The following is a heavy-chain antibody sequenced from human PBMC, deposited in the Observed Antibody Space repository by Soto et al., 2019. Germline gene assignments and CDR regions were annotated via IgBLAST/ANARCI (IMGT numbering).Heavy chain of an antibody. V-gene: IGHV1-18*04. D-gene: IGHD3-10*01. Sequence: VKVSCTAPGYTFITYGINWARQAPGKGLEWMGWISAYNGNTNYAQNLKGRLTMTTDTSTTTANMELRSLSSDDTAVYYCARYESGAFDIWGQGTKVTVSS. CDR1: GYTFITYG. CDR2: ISAYNGNT. CDR3: ARYESGAFDI. J-gene: IGHJ3*02.